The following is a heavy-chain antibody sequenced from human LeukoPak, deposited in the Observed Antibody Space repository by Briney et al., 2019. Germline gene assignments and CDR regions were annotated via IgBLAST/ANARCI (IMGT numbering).Heavy chain of an antibody. CDR3: AKVFDY. V-gene: IGHV3-30*18. J-gene: IGHJ4*02. CDR2: ISYDGSNK. Sequence: QPGGSLRLSCAASGFTFSSYGMHWVRQAPGKGLEWVAVISYDGSNKYYADSVKGRFTISRDNSKNTLYLQMNSLRAEDTAVYYCAKVFDYWGQGTLVTASS. CDR1: GFTFSSYG.